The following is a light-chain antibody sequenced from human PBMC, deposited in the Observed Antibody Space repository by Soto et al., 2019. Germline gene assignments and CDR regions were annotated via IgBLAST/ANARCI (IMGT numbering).Light chain of an antibody. CDR1: SSDVGGYNY. CDR2: EVS. CDR3: SSYRTNRTWV. Sequence: QSALTQPASVSGSPGQSVTISCTGTSSDVGGYNYVSWYQHLPVKAPTLVIFEVSNRPSGISNRFSGSKSDNTASLTISGPQAEHEADYYCSSYRTNRTWVFGGGTKLTVL. J-gene: IGLJ3*02. V-gene: IGLV2-14*01.